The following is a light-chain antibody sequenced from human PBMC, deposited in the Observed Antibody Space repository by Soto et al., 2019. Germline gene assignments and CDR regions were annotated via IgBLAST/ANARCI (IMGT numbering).Light chain of an antibody. CDR1: QSVSSN. V-gene: IGKV3-15*01. CDR3: QHYNNLPLT. Sequence: RVLPQATAGLSVSPGQRATLCCRASQSVSSNLAWYQQKPGQAPRLLIYGASTRATGIPARFSGSGSGTEFTLSVSSLQPEDSAIYYCQHYNNLPLTFGGGTKVDIK. CDR2: GAS. J-gene: IGKJ4*01.